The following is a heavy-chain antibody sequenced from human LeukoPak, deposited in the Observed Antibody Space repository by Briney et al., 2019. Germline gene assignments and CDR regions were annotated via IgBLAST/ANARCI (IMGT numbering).Heavy chain of an antibody. Sequence: ASVKVSCKASGYAFTSYVIHWVRQAPGQRLEWMGWINAGNGNTKYSQKFQGRVTITRDTSASTVYMELSSLRSEDTAVYYCARVVGYCSGGTCHFDYWGQGTLVTVSS. CDR2: INAGNGNT. J-gene: IGHJ4*02. V-gene: IGHV1-3*01. D-gene: IGHD2-15*01. CDR3: ARVVGYCSGGTCHFDY. CDR1: GYAFTSYV.